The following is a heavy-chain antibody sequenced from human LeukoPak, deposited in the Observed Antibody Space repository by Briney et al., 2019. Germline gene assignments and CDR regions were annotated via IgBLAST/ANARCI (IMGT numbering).Heavy chain of an antibody. CDR1: GGSITSNTYF. Sequence: SETLSLTCIVSGGSITSNTYFWDWIRQTPGKGLEWIGSIYYSGSTYYNPSLKSRVTISVDTSKNQFSLKLSSVTAADTAVYYCARGTWSGFLPDDYWGQGTLVTVSS. CDR3: ARGTWSGFLPDDY. CDR2: IYYSGST. V-gene: IGHV4-39*07. J-gene: IGHJ4*02. D-gene: IGHD3-3*01.